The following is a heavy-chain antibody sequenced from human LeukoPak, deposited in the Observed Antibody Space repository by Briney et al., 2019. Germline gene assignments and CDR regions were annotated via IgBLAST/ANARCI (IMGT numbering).Heavy chain of an antibody. Sequence: ASVKVSCKASGYTFTSYDINWVRQATGQGLEWLGWMNPNSGNTGYAQKFQGRVTITRNTSISTAYMELSSLRSEDTAVYYCARGSRLRFLEWFDYYYYYMDVWGKGTTVTVS. D-gene: IGHD3-3*01. V-gene: IGHV1-8*03. CDR2: MNPNSGNT. CDR1: GYTFTSYD. CDR3: ARGSRLRFLEWFDYYYYYMDV. J-gene: IGHJ6*03.